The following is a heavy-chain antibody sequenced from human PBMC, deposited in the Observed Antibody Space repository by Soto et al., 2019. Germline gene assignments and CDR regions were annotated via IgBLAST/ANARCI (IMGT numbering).Heavy chain of an antibody. Sequence: QAGGSLRLSCVASGFPFSSYAMGWVRQTPGKGLEWVSGISGSGGRTYYADSVKGRFTISRDNSNNTLSLQMHILRVEDTAVYFCAKGGYYSLFDIWGQGTMVTVSS. CDR1: GFPFSSYA. D-gene: IGHD3-16*01. V-gene: IGHV3-23*01. CDR3: AKGGYYSLFDI. CDR2: ISGSGGRT. J-gene: IGHJ3*02.